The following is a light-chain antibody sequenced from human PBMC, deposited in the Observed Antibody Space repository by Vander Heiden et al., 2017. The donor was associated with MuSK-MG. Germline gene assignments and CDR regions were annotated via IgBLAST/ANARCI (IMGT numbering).Light chain of an antibody. Sequence: DIQMTQSPTSLSASVGDRVTITCRASQSISTYLNWYQQKPGKAPELLIYAASSWQSEVPSRSSGSGSGTDFTLTISGLQPENFGSYYCQQYYSGLTFGQGTRLEIK. V-gene: IGKV1-39*01. J-gene: IGKJ5*01. CDR1: QSISTY. CDR3: QQYYSGLT. CDR2: AAS.